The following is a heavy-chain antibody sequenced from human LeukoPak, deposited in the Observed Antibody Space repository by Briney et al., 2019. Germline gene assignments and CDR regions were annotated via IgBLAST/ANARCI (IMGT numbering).Heavy chain of an antibody. V-gene: IGHV3-23*01. J-gene: IGHJ4*02. D-gene: IGHD3-16*01. CDR3: AKDGGGGYYFDY. CDR2: ISGSGGST. CDR1: GFTFSSYG. Sequence: HSGGSLRLSCAASGFTFSSYGMSWVRQAPGKGLEWVSAISGSGGSTYYADSVKGRFTIFRDNSKNTLYLQMNSLRAEDTAVYYCAKDGGGGYYFDYWGQGTLVTVSS.